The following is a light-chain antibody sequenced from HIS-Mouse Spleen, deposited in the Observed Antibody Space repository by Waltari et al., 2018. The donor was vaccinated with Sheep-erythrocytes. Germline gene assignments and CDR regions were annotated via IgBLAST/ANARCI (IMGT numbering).Light chain of an antibody. V-gene: IGLV4-69*01. CDR1: RGHSSYA. CDR2: LNSDGSH. J-gene: IGLJ3*02. CDR3: QTWGTGIRV. Sequence: QLVLTQSPSASASLGASVKLTCTPSRGHSSYAIAWPQQQPEKGPRYLMKLNSDGSHSKGDGIPDRFSGSSSGAERYLTISSLQSEDEADYYCQTWGTGIRVFGGGTKLTVL.